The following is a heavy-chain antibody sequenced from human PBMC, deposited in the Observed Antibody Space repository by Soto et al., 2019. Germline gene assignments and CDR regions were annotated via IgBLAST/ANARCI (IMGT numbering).Heavy chain of an antibody. J-gene: IGHJ4*02. CDR3: ATCKGVTGMARLDY. V-gene: IGHV5-51*01. D-gene: IGHD1-20*01. CDR2: IYPGDSDT. CDR1: GYSFTNYW. Sequence: GESLKISCKGSGYSFTNYWIAWVRQMPGKGLEWMGIIYPGDSDTRYSPSFQGQVTISADKSISTAYLQRSSLKASDTAMYYCATCKGVTGMARLDYWGQGTLVTVYS.